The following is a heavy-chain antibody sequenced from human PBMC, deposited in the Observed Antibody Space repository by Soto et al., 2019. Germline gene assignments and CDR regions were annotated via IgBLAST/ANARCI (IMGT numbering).Heavy chain of an antibody. D-gene: IGHD3-16*01. V-gene: IGHV3-7*03. CDR2: IKQDGSEK. Sequence: GGSLRLSCAASGFTFSSYWMSWVRQAPGKGLEWVANIKQDGSEKYYVDSVKGRFTISRDNAKNSLYLQMNSLRAEATAVYYCARDGGGWGDDAFDIWGQGTMVTVSS. CDR3: ARDGGGWGDDAFDI. J-gene: IGHJ3*02. CDR1: GFTFSSYW.